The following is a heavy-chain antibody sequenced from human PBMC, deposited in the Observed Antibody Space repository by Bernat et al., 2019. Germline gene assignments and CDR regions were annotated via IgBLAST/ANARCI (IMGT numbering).Heavy chain of an antibody. D-gene: IGHD6-19*01. CDR2: IKQDGSEK. J-gene: IGHJ5*01. CDR3: ARAGYTSGWYVS. Sequence: EVQLVESGGGLVQPGGSLRLSCEASGFTCRTYWMAWVRQAPGKGLEWVANIKQDGSEKNYVDSVKGRFTISRDNAKNSVYLQMDTLRAEDTAVYYCARAGYTSGWYVSWGQGTLVTVSS. V-gene: IGHV3-7*03. CDR1: GFTCRTYW.